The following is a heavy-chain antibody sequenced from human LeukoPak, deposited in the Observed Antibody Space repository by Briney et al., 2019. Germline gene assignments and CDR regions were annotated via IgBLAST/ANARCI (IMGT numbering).Heavy chain of an antibody. V-gene: IGHV3-23*01. J-gene: IGHJ4*02. CDR3: AKKGIAVAGTLAYYFDY. CDR1: GFTFSSYA. CDR2: ISGSGGST. Sequence: GGSLRLSCAASGFTFSSYAMSWVRQAPGKGLEWVLAISGSGGSTYYADSVKGRFTISRDNSKNTLYLQMNSLRAEDTAVYYCAKKGIAVAGTLAYYFDYWGQGTLVTVSS. D-gene: IGHD6-19*01.